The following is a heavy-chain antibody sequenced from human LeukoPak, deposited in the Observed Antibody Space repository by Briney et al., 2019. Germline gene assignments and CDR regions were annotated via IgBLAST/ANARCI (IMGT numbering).Heavy chain of an antibody. Sequence: GASVKVSCKASGYTFTSYGISWVRQAPGQGLEWMGGVIPILDITDYAQKFQGRLTITADKSTGTGYMELSSLRSEDSAVYYCAVLSDGAYCGGDCFYPDSWGQGTLVAVSS. J-gene: IGHJ5*01. V-gene: IGHV1-69*10. D-gene: IGHD2-21*02. CDR3: AVLSDGAYCGGDCFYPDS. CDR1: GYTFTSYG. CDR2: VIPILDIT.